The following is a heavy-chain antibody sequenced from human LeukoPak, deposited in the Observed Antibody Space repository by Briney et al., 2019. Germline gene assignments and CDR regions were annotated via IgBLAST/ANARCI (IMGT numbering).Heavy chain of an antibody. CDR2: IKQDGGEK. V-gene: IGHV3-7*01. D-gene: IGHD2-15*01. J-gene: IGHJ4*02. Sequence: GGSLRLSCTASGFSFSSYWMSWVRQAPGKGLEWVANIKQDGGEKYYVDSVKGRFTISRDNAKNSLYLQMNSLRAEDTAVYYCARPSGYCSSGSCFPFDCWGQGTLVTVSS. CDR3: ARPSGYCSSGSCFPFDC. CDR1: GFSFSSYW.